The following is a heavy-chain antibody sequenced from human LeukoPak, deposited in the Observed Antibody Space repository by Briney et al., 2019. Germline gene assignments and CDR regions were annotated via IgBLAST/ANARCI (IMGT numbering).Heavy chain of an antibody. V-gene: IGHV1-69*13. D-gene: IGHD3-10*01. CDR1: GGTFSSYA. J-gene: IGHJ4*02. CDR3: ARDPLSYYGSGTSGI. Sequence: GASVKVSCKASGGTFSSYAISWVRQAPGQGLEWMGGIIPILGTANYAQKFQGRVTITADESTSTAYMELSSLRSEDTAVYYCARDPLSYYGSGTSGIWGQGTLVTVSS. CDR2: IIPILGTA.